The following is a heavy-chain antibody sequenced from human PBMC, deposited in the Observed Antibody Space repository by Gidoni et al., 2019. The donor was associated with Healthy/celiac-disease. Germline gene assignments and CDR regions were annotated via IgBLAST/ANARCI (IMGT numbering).Heavy chain of an antibody. D-gene: IGHD3-22*01. Sequence: EVQLVESGGGLVQPGGSLRLSCAASGFTFSSYSMNWVRQAPGKGLEWVSYISSSSSTIYYADSVKGRFTISRDNAKNSLYLQMNSLRDEDTAVYYCARADYYDSSGYPALYYFDYWGQGTLVTVSS. J-gene: IGHJ4*02. V-gene: IGHV3-48*02. CDR3: ARADYYDSSGYPALYYFDY. CDR1: GFTFSSYS. CDR2: ISSSSSTI.